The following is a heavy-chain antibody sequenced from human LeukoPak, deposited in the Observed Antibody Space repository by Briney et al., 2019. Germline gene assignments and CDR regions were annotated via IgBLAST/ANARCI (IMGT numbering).Heavy chain of an antibody. J-gene: IGHJ4*02. Sequence: PGGSLRLSCSASGLTFSSYAMHWVRQAPGKGLEYVSAISSNGGSTYYADSVKGRFTISRDNSKNTLYLQMSRLRAEDTAVYYCVKAYYDILAGYFDYWGQGTLVTVSS. CDR3: VKAYYDILAGYFDY. CDR2: ISSNGGST. V-gene: IGHV3-64D*06. D-gene: IGHD3-9*01. CDR1: GLTFSSYA.